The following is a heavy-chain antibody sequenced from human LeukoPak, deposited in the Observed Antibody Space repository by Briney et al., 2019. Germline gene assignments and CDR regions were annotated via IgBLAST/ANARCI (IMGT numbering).Heavy chain of an antibody. Sequence: GGSLRLSCAASGFTFSNYPMNWVRQAPGKGLEWVSSISFTTSYIYYADSVKGRFTISRDNAKNSLYLQMNSLRAEDTAVYYCARAIAVAGTDWYFDLWGRGTLVTVSS. CDR2: ISFTTSYI. J-gene: IGHJ2*01. CDR1: GFTFSNYP. V-gene: IGHV3-21*01. D-gene: IGHD6-19*01. CDR3: ARAIAVAGTDWYFDL.